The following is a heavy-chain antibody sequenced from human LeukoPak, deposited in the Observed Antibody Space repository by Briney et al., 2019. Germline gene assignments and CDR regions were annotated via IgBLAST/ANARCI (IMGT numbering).Heavy chain of an antibody. V-gene: IGHV4-39*01. CDR2: IYSSGST. D-gene: IGHD4-11*01. J-gene: IGHJ1*01. CDR3: ARRVTATVPWD. Sequence: SETLSLTCTVSGDSVSSSSYYWGWIRQPPGKGLEWIGSIYSSGSTYYNPSLKSRVTISADTSKNQFSLRLTSVTAADTAVYYCARRVTATVPWDWGQGTLVTVSS. CDR1: GDSVSSSSYY.